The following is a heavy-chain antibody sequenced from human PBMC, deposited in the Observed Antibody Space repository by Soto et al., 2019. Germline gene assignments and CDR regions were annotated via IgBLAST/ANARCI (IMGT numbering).Heavy chain of an antibody. CDR3: AHLTGWLVHYYYYGMHV. CDR2: IYWDDDK. D-gene: IGHD6-19*01. V-gene: IGHV2-5*02. Sequence: QITLKESGPTLVKPTQTLTLTCTFSGFSLSTSGVGVGWIRQPPGKALEWLALIYWDDDKRYSPSLKSRLTITKDTSKNQVVLTMTNMDPVDTATYYCAHLTGWLVHYYYYGMHVWGQGTTVTVSS. J-gene: IGHJ6*02. CDR1: GFSLSTSGVG.